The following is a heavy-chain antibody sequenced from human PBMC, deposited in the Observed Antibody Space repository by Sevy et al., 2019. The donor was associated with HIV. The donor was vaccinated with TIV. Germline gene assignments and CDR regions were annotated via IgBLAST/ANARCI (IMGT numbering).Heavy chain of an antibody. V-gene: IGHV3-11*04. Sequence: GGSLRLSCAASGFTFSDYYMSWIRQAPGKGPEWVSYISRSGSTIYYADSVKGRFTISRDKAKNSLYLQMNSLRAEDKAVYYWARDNRGYNWFDPWGQGTTVTVSS. D-gene: IGHD3-10*01. CDR2: ISRSGSTI. CDR1: GFTFSDYY. J-gene: IGHJ5*02. CDR3: ARDNRGYNWFDP.